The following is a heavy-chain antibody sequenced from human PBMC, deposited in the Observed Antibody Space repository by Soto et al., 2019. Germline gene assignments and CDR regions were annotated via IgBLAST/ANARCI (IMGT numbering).Heavy chain of an antibody. CDR2: ISSSGSTI. D-gene: IGHD2-15*01. V-gene: IGHV3-11*01. J-gene: IGHJ3*02. Sequence: QVQLVESGGGLAKPGGSLRLSCAASGFTFSDYYMSWIRQAPGKGLEWVSYISSSGSTIYYADSVKGRFTISRDNAKNSLYLQMNSLRAEDTAVYYCARDSSTATCSGGSCPPGMDAFDIWGQGTMVTVSS. CDR3: ARDSSTATCSGGSCPPGMDAFDI. CDR1: GFTFSDYY.